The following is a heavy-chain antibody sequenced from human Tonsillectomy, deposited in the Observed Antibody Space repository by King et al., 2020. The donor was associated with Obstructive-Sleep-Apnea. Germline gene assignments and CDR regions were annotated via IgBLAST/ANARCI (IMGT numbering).Heavy chain of an antibody. Sequence: VQLVESGAEVKKPGASVKVSCKASGYTFTSYYMHWVRQAPGQGLEWMGIINPSGGSTSYAHKFQGRVTMTRETSTSTVYMELSSLRSEDTAVYYCASIIPPAYYFDYWGQGTLVTVSS. J-gene: IGHJ4*02. V-gene: IGHV1-46*03. CDR3: ASIIPPAYYFDY. CDR1: GYTFTSYY. CDR2: INPSGGST. D-gene: IGHD3-10*01.